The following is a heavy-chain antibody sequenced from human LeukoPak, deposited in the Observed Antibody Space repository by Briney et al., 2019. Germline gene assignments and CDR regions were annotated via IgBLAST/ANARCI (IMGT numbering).Heavy chain of an antibody. J-gene: IGHJ4*02. D-gene: IGHD3-10*01. CDR2: IIPIFCTA. CDR3: ARDMGYGSGRAFDY. CDR1: GYTFTSYD. V-gene: IGHV1-69*13. Sequence: GASVKVSCKASGYTFTSYDINWVRQATGQGLEWMGGIIPIFCTANYAQKFHGRVTITADESTRKDYMELSSLRSEDTAVYYCARDMGYGSGRAFDYWGQGTLVTVSS.